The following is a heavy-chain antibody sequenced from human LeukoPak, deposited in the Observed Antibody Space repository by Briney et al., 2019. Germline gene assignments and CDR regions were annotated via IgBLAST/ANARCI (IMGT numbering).Heavy chain of an antibody. D-gene: IGHD2-2*01. CDR2: INHSGST. J-gene: IGHJ4*02. Sequence: SETLSLTCAVYGGSFSGYYWSWIRQPPGKGLEWIGEINHSGSTNYNPSLKSRVTISVDTSENQFSLKLSSVTAADTAVYYCARGRRENIVVVPAALGVYYFDYWGQGTLVTVSS. CDR3: ARGRRENIVVVPAALGVYYFDY. CDR1: GGSFSGYY. V-gene: IGHV4-34*01.